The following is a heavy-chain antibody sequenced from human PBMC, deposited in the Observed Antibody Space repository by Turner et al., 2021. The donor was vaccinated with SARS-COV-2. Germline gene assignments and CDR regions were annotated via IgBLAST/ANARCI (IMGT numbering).Heavy chain of an antibody. J-gene: IGHJ4*02. Sequence: QVQLQESGLGLVKPSQTLSLTCTFSGGSISSGGYYWSWIRQHPGKGLEWIGYIYYSGSTYYNPSLKSRVTISVDTSKNQFSLKLSSVTAADTAVYYCARTKGYCSSTSCYLDYWGQGTLVTVSS. CDR1: GGSISSGGYY. CDR3: ARTKGYCSSTSCYLDY. V-gene: IGHV4-31*03. CDR2: IYYSGST. D-gene: IGHD2-2*01.